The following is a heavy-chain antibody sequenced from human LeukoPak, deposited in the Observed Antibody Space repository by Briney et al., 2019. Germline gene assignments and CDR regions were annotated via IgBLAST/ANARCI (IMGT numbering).Heavy chain of an antibody. Sequence: PGRSLRLSCTPSGFTFSSYGMHWVRQAPGKGLEWVAVIWYDGSNKFYADSVKGRFTISRDNSKNTLYLQMNSLRAEDTAVYYCAKNYDSGRGVPYALDVWGQGTTVTVSS. CDR2: IWYDGSNK. D-gene: IGHD3-10*01. CDR1: GFTFSSYG. V-gene: IGHV3-33*06. J-gene: IGHJ6*02. CDR3: AKNYDSGRGVPYALDV.